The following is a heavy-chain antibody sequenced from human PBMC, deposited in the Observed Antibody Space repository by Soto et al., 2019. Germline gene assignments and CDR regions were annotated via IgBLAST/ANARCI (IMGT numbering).Heavy chain of an antibody. Sequence: GVSVKVSCKASGYTFTSYGISLVRQAPGQGLEWMGWISAYNGNTNYAQKLQGRVTMTTDTSTSTAYMELRSLRSDDAAVYYCARDTTQWLREHWGQGTLVTVSS. V-gene: IGHV1-18*01. CDR2: ISAYNGNT. J-gene: IGHJ4*02. CDR1: GYTFTSYG. D-gene: IGHD5-12*01. CDR3: ARDTTQWLREH.